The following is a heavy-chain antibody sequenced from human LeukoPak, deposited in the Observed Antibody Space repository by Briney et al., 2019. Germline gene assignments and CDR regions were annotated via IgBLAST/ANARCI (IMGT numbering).Heavy chain of an antibody. D-gene: IGHD6-19*01. J-gene: IGHJ4*02. Sequence: SETLSLTCTVSGGSISSSSYYWGWIRQPRGKGLEWIGSIYYSGSTYYNPSLKSRVTISVDTSKNQFSLKLSSVTAADMAVYYCARLSFGWYPFDYWGQGTLVTVSS. CDR3: ARLSFGWYPFDY. CDR2: IYYSGST. V-gene: IGHV4-39*01. CDR1: GGSISSSSYY.